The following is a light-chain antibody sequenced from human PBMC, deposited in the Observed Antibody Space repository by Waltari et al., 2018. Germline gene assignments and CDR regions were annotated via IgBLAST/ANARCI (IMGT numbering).Light chain of an antibody. Sequence: EIVLTQSPGPLSLSPGERATLSCRAGQSVTSSYLAWYQQKPGQAPRLLIYGASSRATGIPDRFSGSGSGTDFTLTISRLEPEDSAVYYCQQYGSSPGTFGQGTKVEIK. CDR3: QQYGSSPGT. V-gene: IGKV3-20*01. J-gene: IGKJ1*01. CDR2: GAS. CDR1: QSVTSSY.